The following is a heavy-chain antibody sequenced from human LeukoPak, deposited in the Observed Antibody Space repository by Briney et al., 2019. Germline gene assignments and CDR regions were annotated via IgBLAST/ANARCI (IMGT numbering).Heavy chain of an antibody. V-gene: IGHV3-23*01. CDR2: IGVSGGST. Sequence: GGSLRLSCAASGFAFSAYAMTWVRQAPGKGLEWVSTIGVSGGSTYYADSVKGRFTISRDNSKNTLYLQMNSLRAEDTAIYYCAKGGRRDGYIGSFDYWGQGTLVTVSS. CDR1: GFAFSAYA. D-gene: IGHD5-24*01. J-gene: IGHJ4*02. CDR3: AKGGRRDGYIGSFDY.